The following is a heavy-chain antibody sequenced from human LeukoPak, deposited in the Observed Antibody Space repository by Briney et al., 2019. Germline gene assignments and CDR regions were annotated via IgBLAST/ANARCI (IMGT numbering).Heavy chain of an antibody. CDR2: IYYSGST. CDR1: GGSISSSSYS. V-gene: IGHV4-39*02. CDR3: AREAVAGLVDY. J-gene: IGHJ4*02. D-gene: IGHD6-19*01. Sequence: PSETLSLTCTVSGGSISSSSYSWGWIRQPPGKGLEWIGSIYYSGSTYYNPSLKSRVTISVDTSKNQFSLKLSSVTAADTAVYYCAREAVAGLVDYWGQGTLVTVSS.